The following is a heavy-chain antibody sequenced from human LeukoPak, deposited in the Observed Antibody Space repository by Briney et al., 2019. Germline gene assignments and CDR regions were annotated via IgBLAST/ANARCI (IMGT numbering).Heavy chain of an antibody. CDR2: INHSGGT. Sequence: PSETLSLTCAVYGGSFSGYYWSWIRQPPGKGLEWIGEINHSGGTNYNPSLKSRVTISVDTSQNQFSLKLSSVTAADTAVYYCARAVEMATKYYFDYWGQGTLVTVSS. CDR1: GGSFSGYY. CDR3: ARAVEMATKYYFDY. J-gene: IGHJ4*02. V-gene: IGHV4-34*01. D-gene: IGHD5-24*01.